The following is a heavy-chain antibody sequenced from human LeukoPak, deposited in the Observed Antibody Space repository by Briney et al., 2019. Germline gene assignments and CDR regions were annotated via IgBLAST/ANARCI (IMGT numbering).Heavy chain of an antibody. D-gene: IGHD3-22*01. V-gene: IGHV3-20*04. CDR2: INWNGGST. CDR1: GFTFDDYG. CDR3: ARDFSYYYDSSGSFGY. J-gene: IGHJ4*02. Sequence: GGSLRLSCAASGFTFDDYGMSWVRQAPGKGLEWVSGINWNGGSTGYADSVKGRFTISRDNAKNSLYLQMNSLRAEDTALYYCARDFSYYYDSSGSFGYWGQGTLVTLSS.